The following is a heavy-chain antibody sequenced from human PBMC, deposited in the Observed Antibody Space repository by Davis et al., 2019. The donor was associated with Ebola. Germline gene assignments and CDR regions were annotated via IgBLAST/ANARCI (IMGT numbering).Heavy chain of an antibody. D-gene: IGHD3-22*01. J-gene: IGHJ3*02. CDR3: ARDYYFAFDI. CDR2: IYYSGST. V-gene: IGHV4-59*04. Sequence: SETLSLTCTVSGGSISSYYWSWIRQPPGKGLEWIGYIYYSGSTYYNPSLKSRVTISVDTSKNQFSLKLSSVTAADTAVYYCARDYYFAFDIWGQGTMVTVSS. CDR1: GGSISSYY.